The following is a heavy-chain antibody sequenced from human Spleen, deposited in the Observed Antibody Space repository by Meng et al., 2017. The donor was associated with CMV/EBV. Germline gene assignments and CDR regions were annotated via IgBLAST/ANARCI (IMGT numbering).Heavy chain of an antibody. V-gene: IGHV3-30-3*01. CDR3: ARGIYDFWSGYLYYYYGMDV. D-gene: IGHD3-3*01. CDR2: ISYDGSNK. J-gene: IGHJ6*02. CDR1: GFTFSSYA. Sequence: GESLKISCAASGFTFSSYAMHWVRQAPGKGLEWVAVISYDGSNKYYADSVKGRFTISRDNSKNTLYLQMNSLRAEDTAVYYCARGIYDFWSGYLYYYYGMDVWGQGTTVTVSS.